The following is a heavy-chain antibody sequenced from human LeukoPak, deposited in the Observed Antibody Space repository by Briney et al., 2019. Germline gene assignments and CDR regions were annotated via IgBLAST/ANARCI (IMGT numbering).Heavy chain of an antibody. CDR3: AKDRAPVTPYYFDY. CDR1: GFTFYDYA. J-gene: IGHJ4*02. V-gene: IGHV3-9*03. CDR2: ISWNSGSI. Sequence: GGSLRLSCAASGFTFYDYAMHWVRHAPGKGLEWVSGISWNSGSIGYADSVKARFTISRDNAKNSLYLQMNSLRAEDMALYYCAKDRAPVTPYYFDYWGQGTLVTVSS. D-gene: IGHD1-26*01.